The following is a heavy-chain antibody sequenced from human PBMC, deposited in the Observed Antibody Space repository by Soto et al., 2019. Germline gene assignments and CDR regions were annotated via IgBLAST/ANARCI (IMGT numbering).Heavy chain of an antibody. Sequence: SETLSLTCTVSGVSISTYDWSWIRQSPGKGLEWIGCIYYSGSTNYNPSLKSRVTISVDTSKNQFSLKLSSVTAADTAVYYCARVVAATSHYFDYWGQGALVTVSS. J-gene: IGHJ4*02. V-gene: IGHV4-59*01. CDR3: ARVVAATSHYFDY. D-gene: IGHD2-15*01. CDR1: GVSISTYD. CDR2: IYYSGST.